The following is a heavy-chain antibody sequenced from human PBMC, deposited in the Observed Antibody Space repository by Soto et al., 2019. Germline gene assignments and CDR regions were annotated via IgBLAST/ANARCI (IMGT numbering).Heavy chain of an antibody. CDR2: ISSSSSSI. V-gene: IGHV3-48*01. CDR3: ARDRTYGDYDY. D-gene: IGHD4-17*01. Sequence: GGSLRLSCAASGFTFSSYSMNWVRQAPGKGLEWLSCISSSSSSIYYADSVKGRFTISRDNAKKSLYLQMNSLRAEDTAVYYCARDRTYGDYDYWGQGTLVTVSS. J-gene: IGHJ4*02. CDR1: GFTFSSYS.